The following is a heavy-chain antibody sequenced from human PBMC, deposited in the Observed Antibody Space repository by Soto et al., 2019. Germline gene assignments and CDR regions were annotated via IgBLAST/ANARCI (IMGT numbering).Heavy chain of an antibody. Sequence: SETLSLTCTVSGGSISSYYWSWIRQPPGKGLEWIGYIYYSGSTNYNPSLKSRVTISVDTSKNQFSLKLSSVTAADTAVYYCARHGYSSSWYFDYWGQGTLVTVSS. CDR1: GGSISSYY. J-gene: IGHJ4*02. V-gene: IGHV4-59*08. D-gene: IGHD6-13*01. CDR2: IYYSGST. CDR3: ARHGYSSSWYFDY.